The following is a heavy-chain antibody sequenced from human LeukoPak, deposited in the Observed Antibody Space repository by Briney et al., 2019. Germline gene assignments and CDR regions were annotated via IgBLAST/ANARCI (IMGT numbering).Heavy chain of an antibody. CDR2: ISSSSTTM. Sequence: GGSLRLSCAASGFTFSDYYMSWIRQAPGKGLQWVSYISSSSTTMYYADSVKGRFTISRDNAKNSLYLQMNSLRAEDTALYYCARDRCSGGRCYSLSVGYMDVWGKGTTVTVSS. D-gene: IGHD2-15*01. CDR3: ARDRCSGGRCYSLSVGYMDV. CDR1: GFTFSDYY. V-gene: IGHV3-11*04. J-gene: IGHJ6*03.